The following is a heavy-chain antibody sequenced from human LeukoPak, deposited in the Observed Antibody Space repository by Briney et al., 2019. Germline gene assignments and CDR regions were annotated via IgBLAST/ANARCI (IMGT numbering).Heavy chain of an antibody. CDR3: ARGDGVYDYVWGRSY. J-gene: IGHJ4*02. V-gene: IGHV3-11*01. CDR1: GFMFSDYY. D-gene: IGHD3-16*01. CDR2: ISSGGDTF. Sequence: PGGSLRLSCAASGFMFSDYYMVWIRQAPGKGLEWIAYISSGGDTFFYEDSVKGRFTISRDNSGDSLHLQMNSLRAEDTAVYYCARGDGVYDYVWGRSYWGQGTLVTVSS.